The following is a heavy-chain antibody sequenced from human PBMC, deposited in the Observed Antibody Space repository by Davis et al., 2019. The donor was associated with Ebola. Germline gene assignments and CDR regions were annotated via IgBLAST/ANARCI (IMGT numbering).Heavy chain of an antibody. D-gene: IGHD3-10*01. CDR2: INPSCGST. J-gene: IGHJ6*04. CDR3: ARELCGYYGSGSCGMDV. V-gene: IGHV1-46*01. CDR1: GYTFTSYY. Sequence: AASVKVSCKASGYTFTSYYMHWVRQAPGQGLEWMGIINPSCGSTSYAQKFQGRVTMTRDTSTSTVYMELSSLRSEDTAVYYCARELCGYYGSGSCGMDVWGKGTTVTVSS.